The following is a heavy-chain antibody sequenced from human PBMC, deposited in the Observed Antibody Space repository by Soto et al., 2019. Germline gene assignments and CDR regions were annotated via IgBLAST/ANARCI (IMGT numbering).Heavy chain of an antibody. CDR3: ARGYCSSTSCYLNWFDP. D-gene: IGHD2-2*01. CDR1: GGSISSYY. J-gene: IGHJ5*02. V-gene: IGHV4-59*01. Sequence: SETLSLTCTVSGGSISSYYWSWIRQPPGKGLEWIWYIYYSGSTNYNPSLKSRVTISVDTSKNQFSLKLSSVAAADTAVYYCARGYCSSTSCYLNWFDPWGQGTLVTVSS. CDR2: IYYSGST.